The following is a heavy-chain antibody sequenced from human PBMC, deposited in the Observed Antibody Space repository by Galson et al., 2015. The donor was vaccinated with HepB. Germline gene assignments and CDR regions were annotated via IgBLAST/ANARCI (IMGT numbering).Heavy chain of an antibody. CDR2: ISSSSYT. D-gene: IGHD1-1*01. CDR1: GFTFSDYY. V-gene: IGHV3-11*06. CDR3: ARGGGWNEPNFDY. J-gene: IGHJ4*02. Sequence: SLRLSCAASGFTFSDYYMSWIRQAPGKGLEWVSYISSSSYTNYADSVKGRFTISRDNAKNSLYLQMNSLGAEDTAVYYCARGGGWNEPNFDYWGQGTLVTVSS.